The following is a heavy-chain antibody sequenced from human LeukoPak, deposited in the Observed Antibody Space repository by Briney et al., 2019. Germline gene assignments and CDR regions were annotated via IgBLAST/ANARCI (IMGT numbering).Heavy chain of an antibody. CDR3: ARARSYYYDSSGYYQPFDP. D-gene: IGHD3-22*01. CDR2: MNPNSGNT. CDR1: GYTFTSYD. Sequence: ASVKISCKASGYTFTSYDINWVRQATGQGLEWMGWMNPNSGNTGYAQKFQGRVTITRNTSISTAYMELSSLRSEDTAVYYCARARSYYYDSSGYYQPFDPWGQGTLVTVSS. J-gene: IGHJ5*02. V-gene: IGHV1-8*03.